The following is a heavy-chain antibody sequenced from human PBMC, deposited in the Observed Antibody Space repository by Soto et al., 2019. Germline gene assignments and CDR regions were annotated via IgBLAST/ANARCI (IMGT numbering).Heavy chain of an antibody. V-gene: IGHV3-53*01. D-gene: IGHD1-26*01. Sequence: LRLSCAASGFKVGSSYVTWVRQAPGEGLEWVSVIVSGGSTHYADSVTGRFTVSRDVSNNTVYLHMSSLRAEDTAVYFCATDSRNVGIGYFDSWGLGTLVTVSS. CDR1: GFKVGSSY. J-gene: IGHJ4*02. CDR2: IVSGGST. CDR3: ATDSRNVGIGYFDS.